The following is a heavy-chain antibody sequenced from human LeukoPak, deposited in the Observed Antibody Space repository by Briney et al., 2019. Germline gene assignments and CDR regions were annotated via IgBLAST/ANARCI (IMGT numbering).Heavy chain of an antibody. CDR2: IRSNGDTT. CDR3: AKGQELDDGVFDS. V-gene: IGHV3-23*01. J-gene: IGHJ4*02. CDR1: GFTLRSLA. D-gene: IGHD1-1*01. Sequence: PGGALRLFCTVSGFTLRSLAMTWVRQAPGKGLEWVSTIRSNGDTTYNADSVKGRFTISGDNPKNTLYLELNSLRVEDTATFYCAKGQELDDGVFDSWGQGTMVTVSS.